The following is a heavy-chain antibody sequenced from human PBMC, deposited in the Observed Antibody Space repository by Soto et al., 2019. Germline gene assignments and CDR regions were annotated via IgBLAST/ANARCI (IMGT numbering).Heavy chain of an antibody. CDR2: INPSGGST. V-gene: IGHV1-46*01. D-gene: IGHD3-3*01. CDR3: ARGVLSIFGVVIGWFDP. J-gene: IGHJ5*02. Sequence: GASVKVSCKASGYTFTSYYMHWVRQAPGQGLEWMGIINPSGGSTSYAQKFQGRVTMTRDTSTSTVYMELSSLRSEDTAVYYCARGVLSIFGVVIGWFDPWGKGTLVTVSS. CDR1: GYTFTSYY.